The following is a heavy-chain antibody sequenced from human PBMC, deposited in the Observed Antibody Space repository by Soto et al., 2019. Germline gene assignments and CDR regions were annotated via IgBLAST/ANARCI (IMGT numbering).Heavy chain of an antibody. D-gene: IGHD6-19*01. CDR3: ARARKAVAGEGAFDI. CDR2: ISYDGSNK. V-gene: IGHV3-30-3*01. CDR1: GFTFSSYA. Sequence: GESLKISCAASGFTFSSYAMHWVRQAPGKGLEWVAVISYDGSNKYYADSVKGRFTISRDNSKNTLYLQMNSLRAEDTAVYYCARARKAVAGEGAFDIWGQGTMVTVSS. J-gene: IGHJ3*02.